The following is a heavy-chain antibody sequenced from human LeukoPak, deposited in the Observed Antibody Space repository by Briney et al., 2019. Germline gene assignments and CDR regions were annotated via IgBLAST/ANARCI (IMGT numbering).Heavy chain of an antibody. D-gene: IGHD2-2*01. Sequence: GGSLRLSCTVSGFTVSSNSMNWVLQAPGKGLEWVSYISSSGSTIYYADSVKGRFTISRDNAKNSLYLQMNSLRAEDTAVYYCARGVVVVVPAAMTYFDYWGQGTLVTVSS. J-gene: IGHJ4*02. CDR3: ARGVVVVVPAAMTYFDY. CDR2: ISSSGSTI. V-gene: IGHV3-48*04. CDR1: GFTVSSNS.